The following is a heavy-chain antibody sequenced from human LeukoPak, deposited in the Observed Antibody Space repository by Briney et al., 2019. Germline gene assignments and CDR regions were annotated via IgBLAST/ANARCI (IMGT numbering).Heavy chain of an antibody. J-gene: IGHJ4*02. CDR1: GFTFTDYY. V-gene: IGHV1-2*02. CDR3: VREGNQVLTKNFDR. Sequence: GASVTVSCKTSGFTFTDYYLHWVRLAPGQGLAWLGYSNPHRGVTSFPQRFRGRVTLTTATSISAAYMDLSSLTSDDTAIYSCVREGNQVLTKNFDRWGQGALVTVSS. CDR2: SNPHRGVT. D-gene: IGHD4-23*01.